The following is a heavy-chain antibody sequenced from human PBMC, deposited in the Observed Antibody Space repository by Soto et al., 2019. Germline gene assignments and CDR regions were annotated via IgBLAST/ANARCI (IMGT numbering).Heavy chain of an antibody. CDR1: GYTFIHYY. CDR3: ARSLLQGDF. V-gene: IGHV1-46*01. Sequence: QVQLVQSGAEVKKPGASVKISCKASGYTFIHYYIHWVRQAPGQGLEWMAIINPNGGSTNYAQKFQGRATETSDTSTTTDSMELNSLEPDDTAVYFCARSLLQGDFWGQGSLVTVSS. J-gene: IGHJ4*02. D-gene: IGHD2-21*01. CDR2: INPNGGST.